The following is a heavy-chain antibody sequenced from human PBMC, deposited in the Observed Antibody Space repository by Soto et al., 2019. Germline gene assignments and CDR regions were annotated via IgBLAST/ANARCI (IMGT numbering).Heavy chain of an antibody. Sequence: SETLSLTCTVSGGSLSSYYWSWIRQPPGKGLEWIGYIYYSGSTNYNPSLKSRVTISVDTSKNQFSLKLSSVTAADTAVYYCARRKYSSSFYFDYWGQGTLVTVSS. J-gene: IGHJ4*02. V-gene: IGHV4-59*08. CDR2: IYYSGST. CDR3: ARRKYSSSFYFDY. CDR1: GGSLSSYY. D-gene: IGHD6-6*01.